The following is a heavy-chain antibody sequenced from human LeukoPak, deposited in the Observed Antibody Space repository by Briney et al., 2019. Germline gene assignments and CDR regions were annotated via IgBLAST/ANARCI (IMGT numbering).Heavy chain of an antibody. CDR1: GYTFTSYD. CDR2: MNPNSGNT. CDR3: ARSQYCSSTSCPVGY. J-gene: IGHJ4*02. V-gene: IGHV1-8*03. Sequence: GASVKVSCKASGYTFTSYDINWVRQATGQGLEWMGWMNPNSGNTGYAQKFQGRVTITRNTSISTAYMELSSLRSEDTAVYYCARSQYCSSTSCPVGYWGQGTLVTVSS. D-gene: IGHD2-2*01.